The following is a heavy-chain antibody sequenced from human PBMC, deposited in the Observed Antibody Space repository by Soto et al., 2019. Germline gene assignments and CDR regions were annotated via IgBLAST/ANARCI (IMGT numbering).Heavy chain of an antibody. D-gene: IGHD3-3*01. CDR1: GGSVSSGGYY. J-gene: IGHJ3*02. CDR2: IYYSGRT. V-gene: IGHV4-61*08. Sequence: PSETLALTCTFSGGSVSSGGYYWTWIRQPPGKGLEWIGYIYYSGRTNYNPSLKSRVTISVDTSKNQFSLKLSSVTAADTAVYYCARIPKYYDFWSGYLGDDAFDIWGQGTMVTVSS. CDR3: ARIPKYYDFWSGYLGDDAFDI.